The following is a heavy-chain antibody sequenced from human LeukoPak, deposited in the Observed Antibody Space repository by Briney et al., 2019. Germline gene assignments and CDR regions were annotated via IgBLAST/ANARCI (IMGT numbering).Heavy chain of an antibody. CDR2: IYTSGST. J-gene: IGHJ3*02. CDR1: GGSISSYY. Sequence: SETLSLTCTASGGSISSYYWSWIRQPAGKGLEWIGRIYTSGSTNHNPSLKSRVTMSVDTSKNQFSLKLSSVTAADTAVYYCARDHSSGWYGAFDIWGQGTMVTVSS. CDR3: ARDHSSGWYGAFDI. D-gene: IGHD6-19*01. V-gene: IGHV4-4*07.